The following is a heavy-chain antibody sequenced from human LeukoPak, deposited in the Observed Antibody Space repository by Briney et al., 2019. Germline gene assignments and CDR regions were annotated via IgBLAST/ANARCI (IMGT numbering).Heavy chain of an antibody. CDR1: GDSVSSNSAA. V-gene: IGHV6-1*01. J-gene: IGHJ6*02. CDR2: AYYRSKWYN. D-gene: IGHD2-21*01. Sequence: SQTLSLTCAISGDSVSSNSAAWNWIRQSPSRGLEWLGRAYYRSKWYNDYAVSVKSRITINPDTSKNQFSLQLNSVTPEDTAVYYCARGEHIVVGGGMDVWGQGTTVTVSS. CDR3: ARGEHIVVGGGMDV.